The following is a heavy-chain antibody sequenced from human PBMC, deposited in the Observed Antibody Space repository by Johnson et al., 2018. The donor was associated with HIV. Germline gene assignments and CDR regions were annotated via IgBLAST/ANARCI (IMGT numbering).Heavy chain of an antibody. CDR1: GFTFSSYA. V-gene: IGHV3-23*04. CDR2: ISGSGGST. J-gene: IGHJ3*02. D-gene: IGHD3-16*01. CDR3: ARRGRRADDAFDI. Sequence: MQLVESGGGLVQPGWSLRLSCAASGFTFSSYAMSWVRQAPGKGLEWVSAISGSGGSTYYADSVKGRLTISRDNSKNTLYLQMNSLRAEDTAVYYCARRGRRADDAFDIWGQGTMVTVSS.